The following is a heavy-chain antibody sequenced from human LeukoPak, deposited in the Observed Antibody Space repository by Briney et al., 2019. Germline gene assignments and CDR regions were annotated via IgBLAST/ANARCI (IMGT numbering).Heavy chain of an antibody. CDR2: IYYSGST. CDR1: GGSISSYY. V-gene: IGHV4-59*12. J-gene: IGHJ6*02. CDR3: ARVVVVAATTYYYYGMDV. D-gene: IGHD2-15*01. Sequence: PSETLSLTCTVSGGSISSYYWSWIRQPPGKGLEWIGYIYYSGSTYYNPSLKSRVTISVDTSKNQFSLKLSSVTAADTAVYYCARVVVVAATTYYYYGMDVWGQGTTVTVSS.